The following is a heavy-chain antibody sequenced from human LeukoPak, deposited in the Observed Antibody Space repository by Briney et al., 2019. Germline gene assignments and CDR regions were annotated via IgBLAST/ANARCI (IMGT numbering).Heavy chain of an antibody. D-gene: IGHD3-22*01. CDR2: IYPGDSDT. V-gene: IGHV5-51*01. J-gene: IGHJ4*02. CDR1: GYSFTSYW. CDR3: ARLKLVRDYYDSSGHTPLDY. Sequence: GESLKISCKGSGYSFTSYWIGWVRQMPGKGLEWMGIIYPGDSDTRYSPSFQGQVTISADKSISTAYLQWSGLKASDTAMYYCARLKLVRDYYDSSGHTPLDYWGQGTLVTVSS.